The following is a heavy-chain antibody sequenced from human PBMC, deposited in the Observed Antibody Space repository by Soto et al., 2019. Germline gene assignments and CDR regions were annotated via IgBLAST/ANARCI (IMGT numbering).Heavy chain of an antibody. CDR1: GYTFTSYY. Sequence: ASVKVSCKASGYTFTSYYMHWVRQAPGQGLEWMGIINPSGGSTSYAQKFQGRVTMTRDTSTSTVYMELSSLRSEDTAVYYCARVRAVAVWGGGFFDYWGQGTLVTVSS. CDR3: ARVRAVAVWGGGFFDY. V-gene: IGHV1-46*01. J-gene: IGHJ4*02. CDR2: INPSGGST. D-gene: IGHD6-19*01.